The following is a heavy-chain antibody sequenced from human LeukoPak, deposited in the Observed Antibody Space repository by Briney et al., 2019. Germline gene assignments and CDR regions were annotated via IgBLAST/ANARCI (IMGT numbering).Heavy chain of an antibody. D-gene: IGHD6-19*01. CDR3: ARDRRGSGWYTSYYYYYYYMDV. Sequence: ASVKVSCKASGYTFTDYYIHWVRQAPGQGLEWMARMNPNNGNTNYAQKLQGRVTMTTDTSTSTAYMELRSLRSDDTAVYYCARDRRGSGWYTSYYYYYYYMDVWGKGTTVTISS. V-gene: IGHV1-18*04. CDR2: MNPNNGNT. J-gene: IGHJ6*03. CDR1: GYTFTDYY.